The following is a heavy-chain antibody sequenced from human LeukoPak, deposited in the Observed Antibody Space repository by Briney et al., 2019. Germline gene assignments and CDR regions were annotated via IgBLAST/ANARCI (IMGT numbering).Heavy chain of an antibody. CDR3: MRGQKIDY. CDR1: GFTFSDYW. D-gene: IGHD3-10*01. CDR2: IKSDGTGI. V-gene: IGHV3-74*03. Sequence: PGGSLRLSCTASGFTFSDYWMYWVRQAPGKGLVWVSRIKSDGTGILYEDFAEGRFTISRDNAKNALYLQMTSLREEDTAVYYCMRGQKIDYWGQGILVTVSS. J-gene: IGHJ4*02.